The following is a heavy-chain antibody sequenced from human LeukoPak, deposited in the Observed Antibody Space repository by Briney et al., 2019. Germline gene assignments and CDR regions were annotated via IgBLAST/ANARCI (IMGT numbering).Heavy chain of an antibody. Sequence: SVKVSCKASGGTFSSYAISWVRQAPGQGLEWMGGIIPIFGTANCAQKFQGRVTITADESTSTAYMELSSLRSEDTAVYYCARDPSVLRFLEWFGWFDPWGQGTLVTVSS. CDR3: ARDPSVLRFLEWFGWFDP. J-gene: IGHJ5*02. CDR1: GGTFSSYA. V-gene: IGHV1-69*13. CDR2: IIPIFGTA. D-gene: IGHD3-3*01.